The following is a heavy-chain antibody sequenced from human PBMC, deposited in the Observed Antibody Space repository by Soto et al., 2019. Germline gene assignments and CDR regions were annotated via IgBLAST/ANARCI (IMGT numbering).Heavy chain of an antibody. CDR1: GYTFTRYY. D-gene: IGHD1-26*01. Sequence: SVKDSRLASGYTFTRYYMQWVRRAPGQGLEWMGIINPSGGSTSYAQKFQGRVTMTRDTSTSTVYMELSSLRSEDTAVYYCARVIRDSGSYLRPGMACDIWGQGTMVTVSS. V-gene: IGHV1-46*01. J-gene: IGHJ3*02. CDR2: INPSGGST. CDR3: ARVIRDSGSYLRPGMACDI.